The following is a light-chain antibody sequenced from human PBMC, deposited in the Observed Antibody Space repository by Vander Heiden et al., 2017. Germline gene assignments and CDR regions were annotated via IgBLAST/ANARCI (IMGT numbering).Light chain of an antibody. CDR3: QQLNSYPRT. J-gene: IGKJ1*01. V-gene: IGKV1-9*01. Sequence: IQLTQSPSSLSASIGDRVTITCRASPGISNYLAWYQQKPGQAPKLLIYAASTLQSGVPSRFSGSGSGTDFTLTISSLQPGDFATYYCQQLNSYPRTFGQGTKVEIK. CDR2: AAS. CDR1: PGISNY.